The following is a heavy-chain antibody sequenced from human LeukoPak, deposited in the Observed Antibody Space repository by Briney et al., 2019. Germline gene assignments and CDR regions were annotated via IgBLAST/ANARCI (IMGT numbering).Heavy chain of an antibody. CDR2: IYYSGST. CDR3: ARDEISYCSITSCYNHYVMDV. CDR1: GGSISSSSYY. Sequence: SETLSLTCTVSGGSISSSSYYWGWIRQPPGKGLEWIGSIYYSGSTYYNPSLKSRVTISVDTSKNQFSLKLSSVTAADTAVYYCARDEISYCSITSCYNHYVMDVWAQGTTVTVSS. D-gene: IGHD2-2*02. V-gene: IGHV4-39*07. J-gene: IGHJ6*02.